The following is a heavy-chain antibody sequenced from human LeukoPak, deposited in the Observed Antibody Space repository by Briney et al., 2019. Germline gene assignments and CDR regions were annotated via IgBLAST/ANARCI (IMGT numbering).Heavy chain of an antibody. CDR2: ISSSSSTI. D-gene: IGHD1-26*01. V-gene: IGHV3-48*01. Sequence: SGGSLRLSCAASGFTFSSYSMNWVREAPGKGLEWVSYISSSSSTIYYADSVKGRFTISRDNAKNSLYLQMNSLRAEDTAVYYCARADGGSYFSFDYWGQGTLVTVSS. CDR1: GFTFSSYS. CDR3: ARADGGSYFSFDY. J-gene: IGHJ4*02.